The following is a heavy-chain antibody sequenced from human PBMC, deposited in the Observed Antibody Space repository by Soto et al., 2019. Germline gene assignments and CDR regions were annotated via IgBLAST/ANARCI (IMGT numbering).Heavy chain of an antibody. J-gene: IGHJ1*01. CDR1: GFTFSSYS. Sequence: EVQLVESGGGLVQPGGSLRLSCPPSGFTFSSYSMNWVRQPPGKGLEGVSNISSSSSTIYYADSVKGRFTISRDNAKNSLYLQMNSLRDEDTAVYYCARELPKAAADKDLKHWGQGTLVTVSS. D-gene: IGHD6-13*01. CDR3: ARELPKAAADKDLKH. V-gene: IGHV3-48*02. CDR2: ISSSSSTI.